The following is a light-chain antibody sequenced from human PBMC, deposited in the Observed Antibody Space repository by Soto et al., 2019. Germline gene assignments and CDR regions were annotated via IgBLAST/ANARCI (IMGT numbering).Light chain of an antibody. CDR2: SNN. CDR3: AAWDVSLSGFVV. CDR1: SSNIGSNY. J-gene: IGLJ2*01. Sequence: QAVVTQPPSASGTPGQRVTISCSGSSSNIGSNYVYWYQQLPGTAPKLLIYSNNQRPSGVPDRFSGSKSGTSASLAISGLRSEDEADYYCAAWDVSLSGFVVFGGGTKLTVL. V-gene: IGLV1-47*02.